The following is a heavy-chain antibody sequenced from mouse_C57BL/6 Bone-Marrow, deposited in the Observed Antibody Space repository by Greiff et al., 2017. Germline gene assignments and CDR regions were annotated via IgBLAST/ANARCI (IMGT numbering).Heavy chain of an antibody. CDR1: GFPITSGYY. CDR3: AGERTGTGYFDV. V-gene: IGHV12-3*01. CDR2: ITHSGET. D-gene: IGHD4-1*01. J-gene: IGHJ1*03. Sequence: QVQLQQSGPGLVKPSQSLFLTCSITGFPITSGYYWIWIRQSPGKPLEWMGYITHSGETFYNPSLQSPISITRDTSKNQFFLQLNSGATRDTAMYYWAGERTGTGYFDVWGTGTTVTVSS.